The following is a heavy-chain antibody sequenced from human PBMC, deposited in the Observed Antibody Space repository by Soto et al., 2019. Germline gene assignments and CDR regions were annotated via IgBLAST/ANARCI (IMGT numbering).Heavy chain of an antibody. CDR1: GGSISSYD. CDR2: MYSSGAT. J-gene: IGHJ5*02. CDR3: ARDHSSGWVNWFDP. V-gene: IGHV4-59*01. D-gene: IGHD3-22*01. Sequence: PSETLSLTCTVSGGSISSYDWSWIRQAPGKKLEWIGYMYSSGATNYNPSLKSRVTMSRDTSKNQFSLKLSSVTTADTAVYYCARDHSSGWVNWFDPWGQGTLVT.